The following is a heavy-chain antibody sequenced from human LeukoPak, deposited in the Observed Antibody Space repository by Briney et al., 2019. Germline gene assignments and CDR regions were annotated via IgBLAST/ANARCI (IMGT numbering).Heavy chain of an antibody. J-gene: IGHJ3*02. CDR3: ARGYYYDSSGYSAAHDAFDI. CDR2: ISSSGSTI. V-gene: IGHV3-48*03. CDR1: GFTFSRYE. Sequence: GGSLRLSCAASGFTFSRYEMNWVRQAPGKGLEWVSYISSSGSTIYYADSVKGRFTISRDNAKNSLYLQMNSLRAEDTAVYYCARGYYYDSSGYSAAHDAFDIWGQGTMVTVSS. D-gene: IGHD3-22*01.